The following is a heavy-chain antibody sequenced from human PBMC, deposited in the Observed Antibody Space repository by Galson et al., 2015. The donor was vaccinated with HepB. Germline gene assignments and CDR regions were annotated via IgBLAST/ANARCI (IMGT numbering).Heavy chain of an antibody. CDR2: IKQDGSEK. V-gene: IGHV3-7*01. CDR1: GFTFSSYW. D-gene: IGHD1-26*01. CDR3: ASPSGSYFSQLTEYFQH. Sequence: SLRLSCAASGFTFSSYWMSWVRQAPGKGLEWVANIKQDGSEKYYVDSVKGRFTISRDNAKNSLYLQMNSLRAEDTAVYYCASPSGSYFSQLTEYFQHWGQGTLVTVSS. J-gene: IGHJ1*01.